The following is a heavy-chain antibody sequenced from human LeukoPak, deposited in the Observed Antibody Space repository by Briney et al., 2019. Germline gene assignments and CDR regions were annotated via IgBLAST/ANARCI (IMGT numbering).Heavy chain of an antibody. CDR3: ARSGAGMWIQLWLWRDYGMDV. CDR1: GYTFTSYD. D-gene: IGHD5-18*01. J-gene: IGHJ6*02. Sequence: GASVKVSCKASGYTFTSYDINWVRQATGQGLEWMGWMNPNSGNTGYAQKFQGRVTMTRNTSISTAYMELSSLRSEDTAVYYCARSGAGMWIQLWLWRDYGMDVWGQGTTVTVSS. V-gene: IGHV1-8*01. CDR2: MNPNSGNT.